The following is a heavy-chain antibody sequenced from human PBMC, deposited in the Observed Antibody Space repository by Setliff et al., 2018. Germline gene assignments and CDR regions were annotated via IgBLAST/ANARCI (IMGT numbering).Heavy chain of an antibody. Sequence: ASVKVSCKTSGYTFTTYGISWMRQAPGQRLEWMGWISGYNSDANYAQNLQGRVTLTTDTSTSAAYMELRSLKSDDTAVYYCARTSKGDGYRADYWGQGTQVTVSS. CDR1: GYTFTTYG. V-gene: IGHV1-18*01. CDR2: ISGYNSDA. D-gene: IGHD2-21*01. CDR3: ARTSKGDGYRADY. J-gene: IGHJ4*02.